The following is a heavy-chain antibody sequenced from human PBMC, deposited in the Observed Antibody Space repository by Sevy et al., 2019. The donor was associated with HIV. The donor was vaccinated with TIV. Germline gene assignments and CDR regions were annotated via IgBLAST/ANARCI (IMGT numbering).Heavy chain of an antibody. CDR1: GYTFTGYY. D-gene: IGHD3-10*01. V-gene: IGHV1-2*06. J-gene: IGHJ4*02. Sequence: ASVKVSRKASGYTFTGYYMHWVRQAPGQGLEWMGRINPNSGGTNYAQKFQGRVTMTRDTSISTAYMELSRLRSDDTAVYYCARAIIIMAHIESFPFDYWGQGTLVTVSS. CDR3: ARAIIIMAHIESFPFDY. CDR2: INPNSGGT.